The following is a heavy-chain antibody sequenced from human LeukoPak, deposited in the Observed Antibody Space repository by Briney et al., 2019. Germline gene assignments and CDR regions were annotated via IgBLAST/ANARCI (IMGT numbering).Heavy chain of an antibody. J-gene: IGHJ4*02. CDR3: ARDNSDLVGATGLDY. CDR1: GFTFSSYG. D-gene: IGHD1-26*01. CDR2: ISYDGSNK. V-gene: IGHV3-30*19. Sequence: PGGSLRLSCAASGFTFSSYGMHWVRQAPGKGLEWVAVISYDGSNKYYADSVKGRFTISRDNSKNTLYLQMNSLRAEDTAVYYCARDNSDLVGATGLDYWGQGTLVTVSS.